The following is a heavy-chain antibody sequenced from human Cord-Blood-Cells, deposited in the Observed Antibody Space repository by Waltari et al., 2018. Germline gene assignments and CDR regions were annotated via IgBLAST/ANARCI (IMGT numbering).Heavy chain of an antibody. D-gene: IGHD1-26*01. CDR1: GYSISSGYY. CDR3: ARDSGSYSYYYYGMDV. V-gene: IGHV4-38-2*02. CDR2: IYHSGST. Sequence: QVQLQESGPGLVKPSETLSLTCAVSGYSISSGYYWGWIRQPPGKGLEWIGSIYHSGSTYYNPSLKSRVTISVDTSKNQFSLNLSSVTAADTAVYYCARDSGSYSYYYYGMDVWGQGTTVTVSS. J-gene: IGHJ6*02.